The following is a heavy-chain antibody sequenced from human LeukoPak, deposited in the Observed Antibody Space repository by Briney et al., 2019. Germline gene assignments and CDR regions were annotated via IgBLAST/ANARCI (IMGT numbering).Heavy chain of an antibody. D-gene: IGHD3-10*01. CDR3: ARYYASGNFDY. CDR1: GFTLSNYW. V-gene: IGHV3-7*04. Sequence: PGGSLRLSCAASGFTLSNYWMSWVRQAPGKGLEWVANIKQDGREKYYVDSGKGRFTISRDNAKNSLYLQMNSLRVEDTAVYYCARYYASGNFDYWGQGTLVTVSS. J-gene: IGHJ4*02. CDR2: IKQDGREK.